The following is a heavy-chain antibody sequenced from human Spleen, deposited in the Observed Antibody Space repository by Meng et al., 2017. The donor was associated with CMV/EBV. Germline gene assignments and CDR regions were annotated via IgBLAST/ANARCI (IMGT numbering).Heavy chain of an antibody. D-gene: IGHD6-13*01. V-gene: IGHV3-13*05. CDR2: IGTAGDP. CDR3: ARGSFAAAGTFDY. CDR1: GFTFSSYD. J-gene: IGHJ4*02. Sequence: GQVVGLGGGLVQPGGSLRLSWASSGFTFSSYDMHWVRQATGKGLEWVSAIGTAGDPYYPGSVKGRFTISRENAKNSLYLQMNSLRAGDTAVYYCARGSFAAAGTFDYWGQGTLVTVSS.